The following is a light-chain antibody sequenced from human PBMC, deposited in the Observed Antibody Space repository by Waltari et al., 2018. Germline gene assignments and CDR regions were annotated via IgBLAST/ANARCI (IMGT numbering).Light chain of an antibody. Sequence: QTVVTQEPSLSVSPGGTVTPTCALSSGSVSSTSYPSRYQQRPGQPPRTLVYKGITRSSGVPDRFSGSILGNKAALTITGAQADDESDYYCVMYMGSGIWVFGGGTKLTVL. CDR3: VMYMGSGIWV. V-gene: IGLV8-61*01. CDR1: SGSVSSTSY. CDR2: KGI. J-gene: IGLJ3*02.